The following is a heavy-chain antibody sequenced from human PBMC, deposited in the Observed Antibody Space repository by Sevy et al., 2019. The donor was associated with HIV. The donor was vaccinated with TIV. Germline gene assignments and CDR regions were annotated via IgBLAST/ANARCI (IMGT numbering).Heavy chain of an antibody. D-gene: IGHD2-21*02. Sequence: ASVKVSCKASGRTFSSYAISWVRQAPGQGLEWMGRIIPIFGTANYAQKFQGRVTITADESTSTAYMELSSLRSEDTAVYYCARDLGCGGDCYTFDPWGQGTLVTVSS. CDR1: GRTFSSYA. CDR3: ARDLGCGGDCYTFDP. CDR2: IIPIFGTA. V-gene: IGHV1-69*13. J-gene: IGHJ5*02.